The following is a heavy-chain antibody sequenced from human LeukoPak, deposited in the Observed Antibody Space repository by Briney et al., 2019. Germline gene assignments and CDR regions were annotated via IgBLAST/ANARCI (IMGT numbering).Heavy chain of an antibody. CDR3: AIIPGYYDSSPIGGAFDI. J-gene: IGHJ3*02. V-gene: IGHV3-30*02. CDR1: GFTFSSYG. D-gene: IGHD3-22*01. Sequence: PGGSLRLSCAASGFTFSSYGMYWVRQAPGKGLEWVAFIRYDGSNKYYADSVKGRFTISRDNSKNTLYLQMNSLRAEDTAVYYCAIIPGYYDSSPIGGAFDIWGQGTMVTVSA. CDR2: IRYDGSNK.